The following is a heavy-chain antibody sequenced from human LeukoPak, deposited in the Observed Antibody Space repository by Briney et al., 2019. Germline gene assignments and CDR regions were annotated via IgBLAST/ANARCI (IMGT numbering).Heavy chain of an antibody. J-gene: IGHJ6*03. V-gene: IGHV4-39*01. Sequence: PSETLSLTCTVSGGSISSRNYYWAWIRRPPGKGLEWLGSIYYSGSTYYNPSLKSRVTISVDTSKNQFSLKLSSVTAADTAVYYRARQGYYYYYMDVWGKGTTVTVSS. CDR1: GGSISSRNYY. CDR2: IYYSGST. CDR3: ARQGYYYYYMDV.